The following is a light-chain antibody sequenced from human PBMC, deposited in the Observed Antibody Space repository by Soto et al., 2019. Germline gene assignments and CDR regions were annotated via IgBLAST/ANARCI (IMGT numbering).Light chain of an antibody. Sequence: EIVMTQSPATLSVFPGERATLSCRASHSASTNLAWYQQKPGQPPRLLIYGASTRATDIPARFSGSGSGTECTPTISSLQSADFAVYYCQQYNIWPPLTFGGGTKVEIK. J-gene: IGKJ4*01. CDR1: HSASTN. CDR3: QQYNIWPPLT. CDR2: GAS. V-gene: IGKV3-15*01.